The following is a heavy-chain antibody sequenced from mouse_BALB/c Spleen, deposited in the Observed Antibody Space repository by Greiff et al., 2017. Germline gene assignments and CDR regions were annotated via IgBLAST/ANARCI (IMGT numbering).Heavy chain of an antibody. V-gene: IGHV14-3*02. Sequence: VQLKESGAELVKPGASVKLSCTASGFNIKDTYMHWVKQRPEQGLEWIGRIDPANGNTKYDPKFQGKATITADTSSTTAYLQLSSLTSEDTAVYYCAFYYGYDGFAYWGQGTLVTVSA. CDR3: AFYYGYDGFAY. CDR2: IDPANGNT. J-gene: IGHJ3*01. CDR1: GFNIKDTY. D-gene: IGHD2-2*01.